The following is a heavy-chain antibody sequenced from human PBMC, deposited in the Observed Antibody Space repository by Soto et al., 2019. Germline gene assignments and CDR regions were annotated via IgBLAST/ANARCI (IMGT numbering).Heavy chain of an antibody. Sequence: GESLKISCKGSGYSFTSYWIIWVRQMPGKGLEWMGRIDPSDSYTNYSPSFQGHVTISADKSISTAYLQWSSLKASDTAMYYCARTVTTSYYYYGMDVWGQGTTVTVSS. V-gene: IGHV5-10-1*01. CDR2: IDPSDSYT. CDR3: ARTVTTSYYYYGMDV. CDR1: GYSFTSYW. D-gene: IGHD4-4*01. J-gene: IGHJ6*02.